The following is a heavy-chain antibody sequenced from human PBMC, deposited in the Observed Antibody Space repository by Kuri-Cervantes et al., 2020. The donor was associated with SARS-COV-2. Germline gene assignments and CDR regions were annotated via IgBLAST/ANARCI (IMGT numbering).Heavy chain of an antibody. D-gene: IGHD7-27*01. Sequence: GESLKISCAASGFTFSSYWMSWVRQAPGKGLEWVANIKQDGSEKYYVDSVKGRFTISRDNAKNSLYLQMNSLRDEDTAVYYCARVPSGDGAWYFDLWGRGTLVTVSS. J-gene: IGHJ2*01. CDR3: ARVPSGDGAWYFDL. CDR2: IKQDGSEK. CDR1: GFTFSSYW. V-gene: IGHV3-7*02.